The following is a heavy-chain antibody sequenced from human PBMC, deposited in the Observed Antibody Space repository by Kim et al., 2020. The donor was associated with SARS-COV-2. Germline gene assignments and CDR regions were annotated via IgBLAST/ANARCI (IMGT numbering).Heavy chain of an antibody. Sequence: GGSLRLSCAASGFTFSSYSMNWVRQTPGKGLEWFSYIRGSGSTIYYADSVKGRFTISRDNAKNSLYLQINSLRAEDTAVYYRARGRDYGDYYYWGQGTL. CDR3: ARGRDYGDYYY. CDR2: IRGSGSTI. D-gene: IGHD4-17*01. J-gene: IGHJ4*02. CDR1: GFTFSSYS. V-gene: IGHV3-48*04.